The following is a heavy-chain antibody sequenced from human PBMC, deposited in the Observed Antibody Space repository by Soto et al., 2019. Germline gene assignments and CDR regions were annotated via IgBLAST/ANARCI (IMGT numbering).Heavy chain of an antibody. CDR3: ATVGTGSYNWFDP. D-gene: IGHD1-26*01. J-gene: IGHJ5*02. V-gene: IGHV3-74*01. CDR2: INSDGTTT. CDR1: GFTFSSYW. Sequence: VQLVESGGGLVQPGGSLRLSCAASGFTFSSYWMHWVRQAPGKGLVWVSRINSDGTTTTYADPVKGRFTISRDNAKNTVYLQMNSLRAEDTAVYYCATVGTGSYNWFDPWGRGTLVTVSS.